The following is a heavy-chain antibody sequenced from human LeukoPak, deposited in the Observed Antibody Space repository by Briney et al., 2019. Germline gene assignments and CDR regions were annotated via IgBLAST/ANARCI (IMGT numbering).Heavy chain of an antibody. J-gene: IGHJ5*02. V-gene: IGHV3-74*01. CDR2: TNSDGSRT. CDR1: GFTFSSYW. D-gene: IGHD3-10*01. CDR3: VRDSGRSGSTP. Sequence: GGSLRLSCTASGFTFSSYWMHWVRQAPGKGLVWVSHTNSDGSRTSYADSVKGRFTISRDNAKNTLYLQMNSLRAEDTAVYYCVRDSGRSGSTPWGPRTLVTVSS.